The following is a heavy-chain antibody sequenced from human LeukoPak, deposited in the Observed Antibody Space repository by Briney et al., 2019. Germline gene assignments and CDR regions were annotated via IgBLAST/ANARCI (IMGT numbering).Heavy chain of an antibody. V-gene: IGHV3-11*01. D-gene: IGHD1-1*01. CDR3: ARDTRRWNDYRYYYYMDV. J-gene: IGHJ6*03. Sequence: PGGSLRLSCAASGFTFSDYYMSWIRQAPGKGLEWVSYISSSGSTIYYADSVKGRFTISRDNAKNSLYLQMNSLRAEDTAVYYCARDTRRWNDYRYYYYMDVWGKGTTVTVSS. CDR2: ISSSGSTI. CDR1: GFTFSDYY.